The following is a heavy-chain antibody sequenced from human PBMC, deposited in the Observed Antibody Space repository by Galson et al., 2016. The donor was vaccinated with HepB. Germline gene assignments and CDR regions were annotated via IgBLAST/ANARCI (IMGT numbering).Heavy chain of an antibody. CDR1: GYSFSNFW. J-gene: IGHJ3*02. V-gene: IGHV5-10-1*01. D-gene: IGHD2/OR15-2a*01. CDR3: AGHGDSMTNFVAFDM. CDR2: IDPSDSYI. Sequence: QSGAEVKKPGESLRISCKGSGYSFSNFWISWVRQMPGKGLEWMGRIDPSDSYINYSPSFQGHVTISADKSISTAYLQWSTLKASDTAMYYCAGHGDSMTNFVAFDMWGQWTVVTVSS.